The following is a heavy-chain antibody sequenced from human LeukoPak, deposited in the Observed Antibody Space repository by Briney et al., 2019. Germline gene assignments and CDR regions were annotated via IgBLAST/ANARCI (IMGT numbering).Heavy chain of an antibody. Sequence: GGSLRLSCAASGFTFSSYRMNWVRQAPGKGLEWVANINEDGSETYFVDSVKGRFTVSRDNAKNSLYLQMNSLRAEDTAVYYCARDTSDGSSWSLFQWYFFDYWGQGSQVTVSS. V-gene: IGHV3-7*01. CDR1: GFTFSSYR. J-gene: IGHJ4*02. D-gene: IGHD6-6*01. CDR3: ARDTSDGSSWSLFQWYFFDY. CDR2: INEDGSET.